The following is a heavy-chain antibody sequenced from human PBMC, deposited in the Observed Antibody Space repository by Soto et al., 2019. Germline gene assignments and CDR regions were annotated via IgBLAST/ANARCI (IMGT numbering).Heavy chain of an antibody. V-gene: IGHV1-69*01. CDR3: AVIHWCSSTNYRYYDIDV. CDR1: GGTFSTSA. J-gene: IGHJ6*02. D-gene: IGHD2-8*01. Sequence: QVQLVQSGAVVKMPGSSVKVSFKASGGTFSTSAISWVRQAPGQGLEWMGGIIPILGTPNYAQKFQGRVTVTADESTTTAYMELSSLRSEDSALYYCAVIHWCSSTNYRYYDIDVWGQGTTVTVSS. CDR2: IIPILGTP.